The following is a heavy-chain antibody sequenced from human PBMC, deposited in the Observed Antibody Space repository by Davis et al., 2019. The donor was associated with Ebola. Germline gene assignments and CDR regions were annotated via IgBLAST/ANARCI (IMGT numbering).Heavy chain of an antibody. CDR2: INPNRDGA. CDR3: ARWVYYDILTGYYGGYGLDV. J-gene: IGHJ6*02. D-gene: IGHD3-9*01. V-gene: IGHV1-2*02. CDR1: GYTLTDYY. Sequence: ASVKVSCKASGYTLTDYYMHWVRQAPGQGLEWMGWINPNRDGANYAQKFQGRVTMTRDTSISTVYMELTSLGSDDTAVYYCARWVYYDILTGYYGGYGLDVWGQGTTVTVSS.